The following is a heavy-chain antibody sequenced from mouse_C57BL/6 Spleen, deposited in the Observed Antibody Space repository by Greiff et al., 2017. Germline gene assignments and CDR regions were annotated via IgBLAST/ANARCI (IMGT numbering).Heavy chain of an antibody. Sequence: EVQLQESGAELVKPGASVKLSCTASGFNIKDSYMHWVKQRPEQGLEWIGRIDPEDGETKYAPKFQGKATITADTSSNTAYLQLSSLTSEDTAVYYCARAARQLRIRGYWGQGTTLTVSS. D-gene: IGHD3-2*02. J-gene: IGHJ2*01. V-gene: IGHV14-2*01. CDR1: GFNIKDSY. CDR3: ARAARQLRIRGY. CDR2: IDPEDGET.